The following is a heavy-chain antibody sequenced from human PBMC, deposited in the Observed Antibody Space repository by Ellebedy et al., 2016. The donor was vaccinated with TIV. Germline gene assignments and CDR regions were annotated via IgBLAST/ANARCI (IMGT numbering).Heavy chain of an antibody. Sequence: GESLKISCAASGFTFSSSTMTWVRQAPGKGLEWVSYISGISPNTYYGDSVEGRFTISRDNARNTLYLQMNSLRADDTAVYYCARLVVENYFDYWGQGALVTVSS. CDR1: GFTFSSST. CDR2: ISGISPNT. CDR3: ARLVVENYFDY. V-gene: IGHV3-48*04. D-gene: IGHD2-15*01. J-gene: IGHJ4*02.